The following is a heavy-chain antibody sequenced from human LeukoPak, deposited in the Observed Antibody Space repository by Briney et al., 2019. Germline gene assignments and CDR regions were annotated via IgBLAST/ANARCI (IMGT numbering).Heavy chain of an antibody. V-gene: IGHV1-2*02. J-gene: IGHJ5*02. CDR2: INPNSGGT. Sequence: AASVKVSCKASGYTFTGYYMHWVRQAPGQGLEWMGWINPNSGGTNYAQKFQGRVTMTRDTSISTAYMELSRLRSDDTAVYYCARVGRPTYYYDGGWFDPWGQGTLVTVS. CDR1: GYTFTGYY. D-gene: IGHD3-22*01. CDR3: ARVGRPTYYYDGGWFDP.